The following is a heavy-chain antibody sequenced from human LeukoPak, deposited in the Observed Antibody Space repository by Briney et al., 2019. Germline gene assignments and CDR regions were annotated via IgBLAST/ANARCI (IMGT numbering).Heavy chain of an antibody. CDR3: AKDSSAYSGSYYDH. V-gene: IGHV3-33*06. D-gene: IGHD1-26*01. CDR1: GFTFSSYA. J-gene: IGHJ5*02. CDR2: IWYDGSNK. Sequence: PGGSLRLSCAASGFTFSSYAMQWVRQSPGKGLEGVAVIWYDGSNKYYADSVKGRFTISRDNSKNTLYLQMDSLRAEDTAIYYCAKDSSAYSGSYYDHWGQGTLVTVSS.